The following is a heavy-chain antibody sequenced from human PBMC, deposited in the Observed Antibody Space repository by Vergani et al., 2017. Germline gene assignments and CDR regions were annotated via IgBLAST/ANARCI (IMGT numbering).Heavy chain of an antibody. Sequence: EVQLVESGGGLVQPGRSLRLSCAASGFTFDDYAMHWVRQAPGKGLEWVSGISWNRGSRGYAVSVKGRFTISRDNAKNSLYLQMTSLRAEDTALYYCAKDTVGSRAAAAVYGTDAWGPGP. J-gene: IGHJ6*02. CDR2: ISWNRGSR. V-gene: IGHV3-9*01. CDR1: GFTFDDYA. D-gene: IGHD6-13*01. CDR3: AKDTVGSRAAAAVYGTDA.